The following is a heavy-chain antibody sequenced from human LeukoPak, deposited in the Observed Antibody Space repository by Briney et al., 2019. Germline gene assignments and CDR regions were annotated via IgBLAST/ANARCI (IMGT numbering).Heavy chain of an antibody. V-gene: IGHV1-8*01. J-gene: IGHJ5*02. CDR3: ARGPSKVLAARSSHWFDH. CDR2: MNPNSGNT. D-gene: IGHD2-15*01. Sequence: ASVKVSCKASGYTFTSYDINWVRQAPGQGLEWMGWMNPNSGNTGYAQKFQGRGTMTRNTSISTAYMELSSLRSGDTAVYYCARGPSKVLAARSSHWFDHWGQGTLVTVSS. CDR1: GYTFTSYD.